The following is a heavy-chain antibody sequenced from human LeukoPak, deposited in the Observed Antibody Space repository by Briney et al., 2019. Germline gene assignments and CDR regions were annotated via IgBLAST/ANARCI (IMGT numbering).Heavy chain of an antibody. CDR3: ARNRFDSEGGNWFDP. J-gene: IGHJ5*02. V-gene: IGHV3-48*02. CDR1: GFTFSSYS. CDR2: ISSSSTTK. D-gene: IGHD3-9*01. Sequence: GGSLRLSCAASGFTFSSYSMNWVRQAPGKGLEWISYISSSSTTKYYADSVKGRFTISRDNAKKSLFLQMNSLRDEDTAVYYCARNRFDSEGGNWFDPWGQGTLVTVSS.